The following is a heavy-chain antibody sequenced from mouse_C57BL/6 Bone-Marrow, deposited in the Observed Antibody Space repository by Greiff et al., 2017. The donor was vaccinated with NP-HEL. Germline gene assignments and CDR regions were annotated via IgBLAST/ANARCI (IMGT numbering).Heavy chain of an antibody. CDR1: GYTFTSYG. CDR3: ARSDYDYDVGFAY. J-gene: IGHJ3*01. D-gene: IGHD2-4*01. V-gene: IGHV1-81*01. CDR2: IYPRSGNN. Sequence: LQESGAELARPGASVKLSCKASGYTFTSYGISWVKQRTGQGLEWIGEIYPRSGNNYYNEKFKGKATLTADKSSSTAYMELRSLTSEDSAVYFCARSDYDYDVGFAYWGQGTLVTVSA.